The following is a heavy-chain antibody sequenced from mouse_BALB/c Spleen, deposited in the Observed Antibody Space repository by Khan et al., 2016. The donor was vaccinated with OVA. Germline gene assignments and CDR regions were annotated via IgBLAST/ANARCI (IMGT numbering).Heavy chain of an antibody. CDR1: GYTFTDFA. J-gene: IGHJ3*01. V-gene: IGHV1S137*01. D-gene: IGHD1-3*01. CDR2: ISTFYGDA. CDR3: VRGSGNSRFAY. Sequence: QVQLQQSGAELVRPGVSVKISCKGSGYTFTDFAMHWVKQSHAKSLEWIGVISTFYGDATYNQMFKDKATMTVDKSSSTAYVELVSLTSEDYAIYYCVRGSGNSRFAYWGQGTLVTVSA.